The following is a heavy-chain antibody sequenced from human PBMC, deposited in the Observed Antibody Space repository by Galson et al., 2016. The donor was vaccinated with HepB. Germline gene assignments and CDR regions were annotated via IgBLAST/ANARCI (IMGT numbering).Heavy chain of an antibody. CDR1: GDSMIPYF. V-gene: IGHV4-4*07. CDR2: IYSTGDT. D-gene: IGHD6-6*01. J-gene: IGHJ4*02. Sequence: SETLSLTCSVSGDSMIPYFWTWIRQPAGKGLEWLGRIYSTGDTNYSPSLVSRVTMLVDTSKNQFSLRLDSLTAADTAVYYCARESVSIAALDSWGQGILVTVSS. CDR3: ARESVSIAALDS.